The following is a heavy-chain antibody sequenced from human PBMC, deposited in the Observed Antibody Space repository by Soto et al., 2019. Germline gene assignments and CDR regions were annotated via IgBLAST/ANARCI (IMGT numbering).Heavy chain of an antibody. J-gene: IGHJ6*02. CDR3: ARTPTIYYGMDV. V-gene: IGHV3-30-3*01. CDR2: ISYDGSNK. CDR1: GFTFSSYA. Sequence: QVQLVESGGGVVQPGRSLRLSCAASGFTFSSYAMHWVRQAPGKGLEWVAVISYDGSNKYYADSVKGRFTISRDNSKNTLYLQMNSLRAEDTAVYYCARTPTIYYGMDVWGQGTTVTVSS. D-gene: IGHD1-1*01.